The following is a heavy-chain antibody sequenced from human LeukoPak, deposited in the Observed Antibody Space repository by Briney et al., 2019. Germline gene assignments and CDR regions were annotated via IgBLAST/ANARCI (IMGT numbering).Heavy chain of an antibody. CDR3: AKMEGQRLYDYCMDV. J-gene: IGHJ6*03. CDR1: GFAFSNFA. CDR2: MSGSGYYT. V-gene: IGHV3-23*01. D-gene: IGHD3-3*01. Sequence: GGSLRLTCAASGFAFSNFAMSWVRQAPGKGLEWVSAMSGSGYYTYYVESVKGRFTISRDNSKNTLYLHMNSLRADDTAVYYCAKMEGQRLYDYCMDVWGRGTTVTVSS.